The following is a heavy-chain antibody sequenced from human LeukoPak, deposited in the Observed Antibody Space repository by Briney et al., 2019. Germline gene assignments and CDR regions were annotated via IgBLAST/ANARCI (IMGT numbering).Heavy chain of an antibody. V-gene: IGHV4-59*01. CDR1: GGSISSYY. J-gene: IGHJ6*02. D-gene: IGHD4-17*01. Sequence: SETLSLTCTVSGGSISSYYWSWIRQPPGKGLEWSGYIYYSGSTNYNPSLKSRVTISVDTSKNQFSLKLSSVTAADTAVYYCARSYGDYWGDYYGMDVWGQGTTVTVSS. CDR2: IYYSGST. CDR3: ARSYGDYWGDYYGMDV.